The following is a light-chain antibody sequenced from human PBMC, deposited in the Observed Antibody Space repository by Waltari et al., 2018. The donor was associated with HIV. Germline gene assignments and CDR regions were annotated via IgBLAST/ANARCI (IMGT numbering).Light chain of an antibody. V-gene: IGLV5-45*03. CDR3: VIWHSSAYV. J-gene: IGLJ1*01. CDR1: SDINVGTYR. CDR2: YKSDSDK. Sequence: QVVLTQPSSLSASPGTSASLTCTLRSDINVGTYRIYWYQQKPGSPPQYLLRYKSDSDKQQGSGVPSRFSGSKDASANAGILLISGLQSEDEADYYCVIWHSSAYVFGTGTKVTVL.